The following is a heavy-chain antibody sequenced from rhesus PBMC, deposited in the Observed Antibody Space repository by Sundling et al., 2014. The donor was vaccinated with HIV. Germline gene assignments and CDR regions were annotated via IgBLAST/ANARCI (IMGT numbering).Heavy chain of an antibody. V-gene: IGHV4-73*01. CDR2: IYGRGGST. D-gene: IGHD3-3*01. Sequence: QVELQQWGEGLVKPSETLSLTCAVYGGSISGHFWGWIRQSPGMGLEWIGYIYGRGGSTNYNPSLKSRVTISTDTSKNQFSLKLSSVTAADTAMYYCARTGPWTGYYSFDYWGQGVLVTVSS. CDR3: ARTGPWTGYYSFDY. J-gene: IGHJ4*01. CDR1: GGSISGHF.